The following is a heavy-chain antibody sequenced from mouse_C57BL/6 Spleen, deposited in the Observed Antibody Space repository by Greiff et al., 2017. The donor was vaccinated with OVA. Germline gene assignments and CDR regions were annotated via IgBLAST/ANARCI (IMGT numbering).Heavy chain of an antibody. J-gene: IGHJ2*01. CDR2: ISSGGDYI. Sequence: EVMLVESGEGLVKPGGSLKLSCAASGFTFSSYAMSWVRQTPEKRLEWVAYISSGGDYIYYADTVKGRFTISRDNARNTLYLQMSSLKSEDTAMYYCTREGGTTYFDYWGQGTTLTVSS. V-gene: IGHV5-9-1*02. CDR3: TREGGTTYFDY. D-gene: IGHD4-1*01. CDR1: GFTFSSYA.